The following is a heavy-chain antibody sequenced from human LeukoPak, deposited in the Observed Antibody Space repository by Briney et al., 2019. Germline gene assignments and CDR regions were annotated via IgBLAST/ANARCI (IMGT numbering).Heavy chain of an antibody. CDR1: GGSISNYY. V-gene: IGHV4-59*01. Sequence: SETLSLTCTVSGGSISNYYWSWIRQPPGKGLEWIGYVYYGGTTNYNSSLRGRVTISVDMSKNQLSLKLNSVTTADTAVYYCARIVPYNYGYVDYWGQGTLVTVSS. J-gene: IGHJ4*02. CDR3: ARIVPYNYGYVDY. CDR2: VYYGGTT. D-gene: IGHD5-18*01.